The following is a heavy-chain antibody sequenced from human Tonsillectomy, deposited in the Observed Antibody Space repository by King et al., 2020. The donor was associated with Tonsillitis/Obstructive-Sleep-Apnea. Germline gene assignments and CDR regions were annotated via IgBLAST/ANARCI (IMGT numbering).Heavy chain of an antibody. D-gene: IGHD6-13*01. CDR1: GYTFTSYY. J-gene: IGHJ6*03. CDR3: ARAGIAAAGSFYYYYYYMDV. V-gene: IGHV1-46*01. Sequence: QLVQSGAEVRKPGASVKVSCKASGYTFTSYYMHWVRQAPGQGLEWMGIINPSGGSTSYPQKFQGRVTMTRDTSTSTGYMELSSLRSEDTAVYYCARAGIAAAGSFYYYYYYMDVWGKGTTVTVSS. CDR2: INPSGGST.